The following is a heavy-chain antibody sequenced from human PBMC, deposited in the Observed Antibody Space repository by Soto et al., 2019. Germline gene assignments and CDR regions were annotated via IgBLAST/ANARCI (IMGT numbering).Heavy chain of an antibody. V-gene: IGHV4-31*03. Sequence: SETLSLTCTVSGGSISSGGYYWSWIRQHPGKGLEWIGYIYYSGSTYYNPSLKSRVTISVDTSKNQFSLKLSSVTAADTAVYYCARAVVVPAAIEAYYFDYWGQGTLVTVSS. CDR1: GGSISSGGYY. CDR3: ARAVVVPAAIEAYYFDY. CDR2: IYYSGST. D-gene: IGHD2-2*01. J-gene: IGHJ4*02.